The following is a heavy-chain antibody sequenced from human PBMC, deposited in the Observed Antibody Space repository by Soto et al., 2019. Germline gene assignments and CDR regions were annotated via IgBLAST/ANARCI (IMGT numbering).Heavy chain of an antibody. CDR3: ARGLHGVLRYFDWLLPSYGMDF. V-gene: IGHV4-61*01. CDR2: INHSGIT. D-gene: IGHD3-9*01. J-gene: IGHJ6*02. Sequence: PSQTLSLTCTVSGGSVSSVSHSWSWIRQTPGKGLEWIGEINHSGITNYNPSLKSRVTISVDTSKNQFSLKLSSVTAADTAVYYCARGLHGVLRYFDWLLPSYGMDFWGQGTTVTVSS. CDR1: GGSVSSVSHS.